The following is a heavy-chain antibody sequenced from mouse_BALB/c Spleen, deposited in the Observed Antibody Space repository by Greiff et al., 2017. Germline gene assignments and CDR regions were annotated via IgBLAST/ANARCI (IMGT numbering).Heavy chain of an antibody. D-gene: IGHD5-5*01. J-gene: IGHJ4*01. V-gene: IGHV1-12*01. CDR1: GYTFTSYN. Sequence: QPGAELVKPGASVKMSCKASGYTFTSYNMHWVKQTPGQGLEWIGAIYPGNGDTSYNQKFKGKATLTADKSSSTAYMQLSSLTSEDSAVYYCARHYLAMDYWGQGTSVTVSS. CDR3: ARHYLAMDY. CDR2: IYPGNGDT.